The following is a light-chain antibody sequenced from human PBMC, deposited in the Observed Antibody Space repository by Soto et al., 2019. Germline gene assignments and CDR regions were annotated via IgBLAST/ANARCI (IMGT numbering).Light chain of an antibody. J-gene: IGKJ2*01. CDR1: QSISSY. V-gene: IGKV1-39*01. Sequence: DIQMTQSPSSLSASVVDRVTITCRARQSISSYLNWYQQKPGKAPKLLIYAASSLQSGVPSRFSGSGSGTDFTLTISSLQPEDFATYYCQQGYSTPYTFGQGTKLEIK. CDR2: AAS. CDR3: QQGYSTPYT.